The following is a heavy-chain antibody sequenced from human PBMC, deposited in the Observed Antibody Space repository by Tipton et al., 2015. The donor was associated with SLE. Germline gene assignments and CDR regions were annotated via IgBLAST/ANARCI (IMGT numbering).Heavy chain of an antibody. J-gene: IGHJ3*02. D-gene: IGHD3-22*01. V-gene: IGHV3-9*01. CDR3: AKDISYSSGYNDAFDI. Sequence: VQLVQSGGGLVQPGRSLRLSCAASGFPFDDYAMHWVRQAPGKGLEWVSGISWNSGSIGYADSVKGRFTISRDSARNSVYLQMNSLRTEDTALYYCAKDISYSSGYNDAFDIWGQGTMVTVSS. CDR1: GFPFDDYA. CDR2: ISWNSGSI.